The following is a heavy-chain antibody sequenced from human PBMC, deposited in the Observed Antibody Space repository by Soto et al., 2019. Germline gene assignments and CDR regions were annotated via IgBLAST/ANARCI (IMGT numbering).Heavy chain of an antibody. J-gene: IGHJ5*02. CDR3: VRRFPALWFGGHWFDP. CDR2: INHSGST. V-gene: IGHV4-34*01. CDR1: GGSFSGYY. Sequence: SETLSLTCAVYGGSFSGYYWSWIRQPPGKGLEWIGEINHSGSTNYNPSLKSRVTISVDTSKNQFSLKLSSVTAADTAVYYCVRRFPALWFGGHWFDPWGQGTLVTVSS. D-gene: IGHD3-10*01.